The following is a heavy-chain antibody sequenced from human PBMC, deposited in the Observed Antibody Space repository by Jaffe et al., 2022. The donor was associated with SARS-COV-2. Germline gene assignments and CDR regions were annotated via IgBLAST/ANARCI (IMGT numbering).Heavy chain of an antibody. CDR1: NDSISSDDYY. CDR3: ARLGTLGRNWFDP. Sequence: QLQLQESGPGLVKPSETLSLTCTVSNDSISSDDYYWAWVRQPPGKGLEWIGSIFYRGNIYYNPSLKSRVTLSVDTSKNQFSMKLKSLTAPDTAVYYCARLGTLGRNWFDPWGQGTLVTVSS. D-gene: IGHD1-26*01. V-gene: IGHV4-39*01. J-gene: IGHJ5*02. CDR2: IFYRGNI.